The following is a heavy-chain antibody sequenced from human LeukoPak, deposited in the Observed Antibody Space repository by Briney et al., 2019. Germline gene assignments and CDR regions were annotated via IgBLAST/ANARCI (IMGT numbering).Heavy chain of an antibody. D-gene: IGHD2-2*01. CDR1: GFTFSDYW. Sequence: PGGSLRLSCTASGFTFSDYWTTWVRQAPGKGLEWVAVISYDGSNKYYADSVKGRFTISRDNSKNTLYLQMNSLRAEDTAVYYCARGEIVVVPAADPNFDYWGQGTLVTVSS. V-gene: IGHV3-30*01. CDR2: ISYDGSNK. J-gene: IGHJ4*02. CDR3: ARGEIVVVPAADPNFDY.